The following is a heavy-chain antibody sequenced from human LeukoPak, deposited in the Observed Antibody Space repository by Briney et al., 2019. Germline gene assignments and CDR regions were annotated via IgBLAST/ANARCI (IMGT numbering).Heavy chain of an antibody. Sequence: PSETLSLTCTVSGGSISSSSYYWGWIRQPPGKGLEWIGSIYYSGSTSYNPSLKSRVTISVDTSKNQFSLKLSSVTAADTAVYYCARRGFVVVPAATYDAFDIWGQGTMVTVSS. D-gene: IGHD2-2*01. CDR3: ARRGFVVVPAATYDAFDI. CDR2: IYYSGST. J-gene: IGHJ3*02. CDR1: GGSISSSSYY. V-gene: IGHV4-39*01.